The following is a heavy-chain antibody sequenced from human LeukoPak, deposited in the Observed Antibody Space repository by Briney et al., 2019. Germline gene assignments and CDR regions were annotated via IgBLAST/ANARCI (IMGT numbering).Heavy chain of an antibody. V-gene: IGHV4-59*08. CDR1: GGSISSYY. D-gene: IGHD2-8*01. J-gene: IGHJ4*02. CDR3: ARHRGRNGGYVFDY. CDR2: IYYSGST. Sequence: TSETLSLTCTVSGGSISSYYWSWIRQPPGKGLEWIGYIYYSGSTNYNPSLKSRVTISVDTSKNQFSLKLSAVTAADTALYFCARHRGRNGGYVFDYWGQGTLVTVSS.